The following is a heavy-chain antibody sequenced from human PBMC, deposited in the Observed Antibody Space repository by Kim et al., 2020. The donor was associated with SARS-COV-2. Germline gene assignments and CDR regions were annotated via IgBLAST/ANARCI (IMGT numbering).Heavy chain of an antibody. CDR1: GGSISSSSYY. D-gene: IGHD6-13*01. J-gene: IGHJ6*02. V-gene: IGHV4-39*02. Sequence: SETLSLTCTVSGGSISSSSYYWGWIRQPPGKGLEWIGSIYYSGSTYYNPSLKSRVTISVDTSKNQFSLKLSSVTAADTAVYYCARDEIAAAGNDYYGMDVWGQGTTVIVSS. CDR2: IYYSGST. CDR3: ARDEIAAAGNDYYGMDV.